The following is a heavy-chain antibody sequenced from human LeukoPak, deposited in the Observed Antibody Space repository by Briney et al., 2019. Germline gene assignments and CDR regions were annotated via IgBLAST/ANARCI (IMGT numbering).Heavy chain of an antibody. D-gene: IGHD2-2*01. CDR1: GFTFSSYA. CDR2: VSGSGGST. Sequence: GGSLRLSCAASGFTFSSYAMSWVRQAPGKGLEWVSAVSGSGGSTYYADSVKGRFTISRDNSKNTLYLQMNSLRAEDTAVYYCAKYPAAYYYFDYWGQGTLVTVSS. J-gene: IGHJ4*02. V-gene: IGHV3-23*01. CDR3: AKYPAAYYYFDY.